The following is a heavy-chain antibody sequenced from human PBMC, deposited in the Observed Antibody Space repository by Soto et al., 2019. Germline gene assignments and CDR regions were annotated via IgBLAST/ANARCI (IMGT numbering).Heavy chain of an antibody. V-gene: IGHV3-74*01. CDR1: GFTCSSYW. J-gene: IGHJ4*02. CDR3: ARVDGDRYDGNGYLGRH. Sequence: EVQLVESGGGLVQPGASLTLSCTASGFTCSSYWMHWVRQAPGMGLVWVSRIKSDGSGTYYADSVKGRLTISRDNAKNTLYLPMHSLRVEDTAVYFCARVDGDRYDGNGYLGRHWGQGTLVTVSS. D-gene: IGHD3-22*01. CDR2: IKSDGSGT.